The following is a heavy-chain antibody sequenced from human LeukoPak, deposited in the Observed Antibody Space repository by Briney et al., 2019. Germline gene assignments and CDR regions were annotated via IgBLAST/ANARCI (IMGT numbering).Heavy chain of an antibody. V-gene: IGHV3-7*01. CDR2: MNLDGSET. Sequence: GGSLRLSCAASGFTFRNYWMSWVRQAPGKGLEWVANMNLDGSETYYVDSVKGRFTVSRDNARNSVYLQMNSLRAEDTAVYYCARDINLVKVVLDAFDLWGQGTMVIVSS. J-gene: IGHJ3*01. CDR1: GFTFRNYW. CDR3: ARDINLVKVVLDAFDL. D-gene: IGHD2/OR15-2a*01.